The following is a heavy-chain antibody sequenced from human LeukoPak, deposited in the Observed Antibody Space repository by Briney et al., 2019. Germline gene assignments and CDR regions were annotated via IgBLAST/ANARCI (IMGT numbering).Heavy chain of an antibody. CDR2: IYYSGST. CDR1: GGSISSYY. D-gene: IGHD3-10*01. V-gene: IGHV4-59*01. CDR3: AREKNMLWFGESTLRGAFDI. Sequence: SETLSLTCTVSGGSISSYYRSWIRQPPGKGLEWIGYIYYSGSTNYNPSLKSRVTISVDTSKNQFSLKLSSVTAADTAVYYCAREKNMLWFGESTLRGAFDIWGQGRMVTVSS. J-gene: IGHJ3*02.